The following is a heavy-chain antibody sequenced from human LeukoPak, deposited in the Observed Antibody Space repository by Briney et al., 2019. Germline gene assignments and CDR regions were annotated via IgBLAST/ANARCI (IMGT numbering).Heavy chain of an antibody. D-gene: IGHD3-3*01. CDR2: INPSDGST. J-gene: IGHJ3*02. Sequence: ASVKVSCKASGYMFTTYYMHWVRQAPGLGLEWMGIINPSDGSTTYAQKFQGRVTMTRDTSTSTVYMELSSLRSDDTAVYYCARMHDFWSGPRAFDIWGQGTMVTVSS. CDR3: ARMHDFWSGPRAFDI. V-gene: IGHV1-46*01. CDR1: GYMFTTYY.